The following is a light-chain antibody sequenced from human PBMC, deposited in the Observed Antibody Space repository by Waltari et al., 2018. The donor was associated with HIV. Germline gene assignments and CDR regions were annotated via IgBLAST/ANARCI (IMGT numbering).Light chain of an antibody. Sequence: DIVMTQSPDSLALPLGARARITCNSSQTFLYSSNKKNFLSWYQQKPGQPPKLLISWATTRDAGVPDRFSGSGSGTDFTLTVSSLQAEDVAFYYCQQYYSTPYTFGRGTKV. V-gene: IGKV4-1*01. CDR2: WAT. J-gene: IGKJ2*01. CDR1: QTFLYSSNKKNF. CDR3: QQYYSTPYT.